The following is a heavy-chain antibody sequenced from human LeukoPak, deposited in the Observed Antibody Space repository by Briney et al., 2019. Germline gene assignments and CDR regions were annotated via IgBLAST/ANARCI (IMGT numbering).Heavy chain of an antibody. CDR3: AREVVVPAAIRGRYYYYGMDV. D-gene: IGHD2-2*01. J-gene: IGHJ6*02. CDR1: GFTVSSDY. CDR2: IYSDSST. V-gene: IGHV3-66*02. Sequence: SGGSLRLSCAASGFTVSSDYMCWVRQAPGKGLEWVSVIYSDSSTYYADSVKGRFTISRDNSKNTLYLQMNSLRAEDTAVYYCAREVVVPAAIRGRYYYYGMDVWGHGTTVTVSS.